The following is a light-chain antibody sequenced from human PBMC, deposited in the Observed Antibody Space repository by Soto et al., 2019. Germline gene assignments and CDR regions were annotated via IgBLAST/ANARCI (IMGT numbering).Light chain of an antibody. V-gene: IGKV3-15*01. CDR2: AAS. J-gene: IGKJ1*01. CDR1: QNVNST. CDR3: QHYDNWPPWT. Sequence: ETVMTQSPATLSVSPGERATLSCRASQNVNSTLAWYQQKPGQAPRLLIYAASTRAAGIPARFRGSGSGTEFILTISSLQSEDFAVYYCQHYDNWPPWTFGQGTKVEIK.